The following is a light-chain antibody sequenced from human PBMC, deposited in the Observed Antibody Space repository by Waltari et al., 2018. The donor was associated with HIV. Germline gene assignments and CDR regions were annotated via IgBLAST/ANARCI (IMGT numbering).Light chain of an antibody. CDR1: SSDVGSYNL. J-gene: IGLJ3*02. Sequence: QSALTQPASVSGSPGQSITISCTGTSSDVGSYNLFSWYQRHPGKAPKLMMEEGSKRPTGVSNRFSGSKSGNTASLTISGLQAEDEAEYDCCSYAGSSTFPHWVFGGGTKLTVL. CDR2: EGS. V-gene: IGLV2-23*01. CDR3: CSYAGSSTFPHWV.